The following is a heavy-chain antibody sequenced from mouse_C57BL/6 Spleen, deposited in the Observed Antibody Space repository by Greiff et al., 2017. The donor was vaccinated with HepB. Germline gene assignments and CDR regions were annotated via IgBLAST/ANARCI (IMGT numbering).Heavy chain of an antibody. Sequence: EVMLVESGGGLVKPGGSLKLSCAASGFTFSDYGMHWVRQAPEKGLEWVAYISSGSSTIYYADTVKGRFTISRDNAKNTLFLQMTSLRSEDTAMYYCARKHYYGSSIFDYWGQGTTLTVSS. J-gene: IGHJ2*01. V-gene: IGHV5-17*01. CDR1: GFTFSDYG. D-gene: IGHD1-1*01. CDR2: ISSGSSTI. CDR3: ARKHYYGSSIFDY.